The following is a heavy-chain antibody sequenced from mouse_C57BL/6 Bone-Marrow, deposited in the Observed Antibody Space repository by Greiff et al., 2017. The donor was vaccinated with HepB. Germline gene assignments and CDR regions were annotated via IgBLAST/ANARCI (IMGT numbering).Heavy chain of an antibody. D-gene: IGHD1-1*01. CDR1: GFTFSNYW. CDR2: IRLKSDNYAT. V-gene: IGHV6-3*01. Sequence: EVMLVESGGGLVQPGGSMKLSCVASGFTFSNYWMNWVRQSPEKGLEWVAQIRLKSDNYATHYAESVKGRFTISRDDSKSSVYLQMNNLRAEDTGIDYCTVYYYGSSRYYAMDYWGQGTSVTVSS. J-gene: IGHJ4*01. CDR3: TVYYYGSSRYYAMDY.